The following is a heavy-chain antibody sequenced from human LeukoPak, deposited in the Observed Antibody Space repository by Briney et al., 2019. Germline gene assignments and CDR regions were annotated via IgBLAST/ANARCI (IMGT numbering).Heavy chain of an antibody. D-gene: IGHD1-14*01. CDR3: ATSPGIRSTGY. CDR1: GGSISSYY. V-gene: IGHV4-59*08. CDR2: IYYSGST. Sequence: SETLSLTCTVSGGSISSYYWSWIRQPPGKGLEWIGYIYYSGSTNYNPSLKSRVTISVDRSKNRISLKLRSLTAADTAIYYCATSPGIRSTGYWGQGSLVTVSS. J-gene: IGHJ4*02.